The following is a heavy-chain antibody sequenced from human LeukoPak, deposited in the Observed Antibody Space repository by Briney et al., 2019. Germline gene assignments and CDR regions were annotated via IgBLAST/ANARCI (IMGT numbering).Heavy chain of an antibody. Sequence: PGGSLRLSCAASGFTFSSYWMSWVRQAPGKGLEWVSAISGSGGSTYYADSVKGRFTISRDNSKNTLYLQMNSLRAEDTAVYYCAKGTMIDYYFDYWGQGTLVTVSS. D-gene: IGHD3-22*01. CDR2: ISGSGGST. CDR3: AKGTMIDYYFDY. V-gene: IGHV3-23*01. J-gene: IGHJ4*02. CDR1: GFTFSSYW.